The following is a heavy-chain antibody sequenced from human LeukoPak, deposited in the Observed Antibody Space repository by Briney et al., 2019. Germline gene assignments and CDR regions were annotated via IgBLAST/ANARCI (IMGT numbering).Heavy chain of an antibody. Sequence: SETLSLTCAVYGGSFSGYYWSWIRQPPGKGLEWIGEINHSGSTNYNPSLKSRVTISVDTSKNQFSLKLSSVTAADTAVYYCARGPDRHSYGRFDYWGQGTLVTVSS. V-gene: IGHV4-34*01. J-gene: IGHJ4*02. CDR3: ARGPDRHSYGRFDY. D-gene: IGHD5-18*01. CDR1: GGSFSGYY. CDR2: INHSGST.